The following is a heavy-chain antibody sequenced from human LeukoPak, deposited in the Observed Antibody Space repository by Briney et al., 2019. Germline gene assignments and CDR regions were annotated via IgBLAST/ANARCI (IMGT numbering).Heavy chain of an antibody. J-gene: IGHJ4*02. Sequence: SETLSLTCTVSGGSISSYHWSWIRQPAGKGLEWIGRIYTSGRINYNPSLKSRVTMSVDTSKNQFSLKLSSVTAADTAVYYCARQIAVGDKAGFDYWGQGTLVTVSS. CDR1: GGSISSYH. CDR3: ARQIAVGDKAGFDY. CDR2: IYTSGRI. V-gene: IGHV4-4*07. D-gene: IGHD6-19*01.